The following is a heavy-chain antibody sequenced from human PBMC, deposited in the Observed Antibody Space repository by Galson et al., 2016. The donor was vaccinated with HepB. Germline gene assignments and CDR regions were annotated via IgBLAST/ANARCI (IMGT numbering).Heavy chain of an antibody. CDR1: GFTFDVYG. Sequence: SLRLSCAASGFTFDVYGLHWVRQLPGKGLEWVSGIGWNGGSLGYADSVKGRFTISRDNAKNSLYLQMNSLRAEDTALYHCVRGSRYCTSTSCLDWYFDLWAVAPWSLSPQ. D-gene: IGHD2-2*01. CDR3: VRGSRYCTSTSCLDWYFDL. CDR2: IGWNGGSL. J-gene: IGHJ2*01. V-gene: IGHV3-9*01.